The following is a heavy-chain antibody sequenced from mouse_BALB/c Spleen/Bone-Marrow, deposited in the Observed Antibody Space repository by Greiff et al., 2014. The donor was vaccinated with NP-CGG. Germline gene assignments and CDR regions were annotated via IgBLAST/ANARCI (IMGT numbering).Heavy chain of an antibody. CDR1: GFSLTSYG. Sequence: QVQLQQSEPGLVQPSQSLSITCTVSGFSLTSYGVHWVRQSPGKGLEWLGVIWSGGSTDYNAAFISRLSTSKDNSKSQVFFKMNSLQANDTAIYYCARNGYGKGGAMDYWGQGTSVTVSS. J-gene: IGHJ4*01. D-gene: IGHD2-1*01. CDR2: IWSGGST. CDR3: ARNGYGKGGAMDY. V-gene: IGHV2-2*02.